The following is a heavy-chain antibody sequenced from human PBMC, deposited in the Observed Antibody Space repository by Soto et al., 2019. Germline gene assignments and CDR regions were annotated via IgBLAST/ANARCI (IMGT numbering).Heavy chain of an antibody. Sequence: PGGSLRLSCAASGFTFSTYAMNWVRQAPGKGLEWVSAISGSGYNTYYADSVKGRFTISRDNSKNTLYLQMNSLRAEDTAVYYCAIGVTTGPFDYWGQGTLVTVSS. J-gene: IGHJ4*02. V-gene: IGHV3-23*01. CDR3: AIGVTTGPFDY. CDR2: ISGSGYNT. CDR1: GFTFSTYA. D-gene: IGHD4-17*01.